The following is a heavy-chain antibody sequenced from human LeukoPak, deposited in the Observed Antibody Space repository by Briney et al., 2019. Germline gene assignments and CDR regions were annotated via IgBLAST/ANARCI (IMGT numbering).Heavy chain of an antibody. CDR2: ISSSSSYI. V-gene: IGHV3-21*01. CDR1: GFTFSSYS. Sequence: PGGSLRLSCAASGFTFSSYSMNWVRQAPGKGLEWVSSISSSSSYIYYADSVKGRFTISRDNAKNSLYLQMNSLRAEDTAVYYCAGVYYDSSGYFAVPFDYWGQGTLVTVSS. D-gene: IGHD3-22*01. CDR3: AGVYYDSSGYFAVPFDY. J-gene: IGHJ4*02.